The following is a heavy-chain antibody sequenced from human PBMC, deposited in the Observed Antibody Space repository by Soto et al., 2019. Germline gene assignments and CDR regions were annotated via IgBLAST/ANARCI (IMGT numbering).Heavy chain of an antibody. V-gene: IGHV4-34*01. J-gene: IGHJ4*02. Sequence: PETLSLTCAVYGGSFSGCYWSWIRKPPGKGLEWIGEINHSGSTNYNPSLKSRVTISVDTSKNQFSLKLSSVTAADTAVYYCARSTRGSYYNPFWGQGTLVTVSS. D-gene: IGHD3-10*01. CDR3: ARSTRGSYYNPF. CDR2: INHSGST. CDR1: GGSFSGCY.